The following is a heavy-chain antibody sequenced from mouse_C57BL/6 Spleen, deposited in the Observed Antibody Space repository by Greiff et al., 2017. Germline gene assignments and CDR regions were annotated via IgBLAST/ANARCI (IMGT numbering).Heavy chain of an antibody. J-gene: IGHJ1*03. CDR2: IRNKANGYTT. V-gene: IGHV7-3*01. Sequence: EVMLVESGGGLVQPGGSLSLSCAASGFTFTDYYMSWVRQPPGKALEWLGFIRNKANGYTTEYSASVKGRFTISRDNSQSILYLQMNALRAEDSATYYCARYDDYDDWYFDVWGTGTTVTVSS. CDR3: ARYDDYDDWYFDV. D-gene: IGHD2-4*01. CDR1: GFTFTDYY.